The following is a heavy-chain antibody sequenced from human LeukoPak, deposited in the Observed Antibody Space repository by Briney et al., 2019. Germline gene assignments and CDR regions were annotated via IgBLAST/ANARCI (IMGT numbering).Heavy chain of an antibody. J-gene: IGHJ4*02. CDR1: GGSISTNY. Sequence: SETLSLTCTVSGGSISTNYWSWIRQPPGKGLEWIGYIYYSGNTNYNPSLKSRVTISVDTSKNQFSLKLSSVTAADTAVYYCARVTPKIWFGEPPGWGQGTLVTVSS. V-gene: IGHV4-59*01. CDR3: ARVTPKIWFGEPPG. CDR2: IYYSGNT. D-gene: IGHD3-10*01.